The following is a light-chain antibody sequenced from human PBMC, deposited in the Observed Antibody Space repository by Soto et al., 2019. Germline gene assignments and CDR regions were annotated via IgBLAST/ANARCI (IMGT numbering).Light chain of an antibody. J-gene: IGKJ1*01. CDR2: KAS. CDR1: QSISSW. CDR3: QEYSLYPWM. Sequence: DIQMTQSPSTLSASVGDRVTITCRASQSISSWLAWYQQKPGKAPKVLIYKASSVESGVPSRFSGSGSGTEFTLTISSLQPDDFATYYCQEYSLYPWMFGQGTKVEIK. V-gene: IGKV1-5*03.